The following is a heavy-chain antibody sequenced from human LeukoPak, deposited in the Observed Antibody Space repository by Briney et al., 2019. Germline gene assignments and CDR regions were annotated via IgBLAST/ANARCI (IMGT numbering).Heavy chain of an antibody. CDR3: AKEDGGSGWYEPVEY. Sequence: GGSLRLSCAASGFTFNGYAMSWVRQVPWKGLEWVSTISGSGGTTYYADSLKGRFTISRDNSKNMLFLQMNSLRAEDTAIYYCAKEDGGSGWYEPVEYWGQGTLVTVSS. CDR1: GFTFNGYA. D-gene: IGHD6-19*01. CDR2: ISGSGGTT. J-gene: IGHJ4*02. V-gene: IGHV3-23*01.